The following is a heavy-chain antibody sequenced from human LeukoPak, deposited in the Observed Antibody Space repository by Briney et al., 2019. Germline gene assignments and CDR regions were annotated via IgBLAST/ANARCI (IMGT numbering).Heavy chain of an antibody. CDR3: ARDQGYSSGWYGQGYFDY. V-gene: IGHV3-48*03. J-gene: IGHJ4*02. Sequence: PGGSLRLSCAASGFTFSSYEMNWVRQAPGKGLEWVSYISSSGSTIYYADSVKGRFTISRDNAKNSLYPQMNSLRAEDTAVYYCARDQGYSSGWYGQGYFDYWGQGTLVTVSS. D-gene: IGHD6-19*01. CDR1: GFTFSSYE. CDR2: ISSSGSTI.